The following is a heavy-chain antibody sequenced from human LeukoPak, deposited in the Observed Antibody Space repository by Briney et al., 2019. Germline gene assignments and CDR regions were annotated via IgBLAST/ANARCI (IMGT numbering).Heavy chain of an antibody. CDR1: GYTFTSYG. CDR2: INAYNGDT. Sequence: ASVTVSCKASGYTFTSYGISWVRQAPGQGLEWMAWINAYNGDTNYAQKFQGRVTLTTDTSTSTAYMELRSLRSDDTAVYYCARDGSGVWFDYWGQGTLVTVSS. D-gene: IGHD3-10*01. J-gene: IGHJ4*02. CDR3: ARDGSGVWFDY. V-gene: IGHV1-18*01.